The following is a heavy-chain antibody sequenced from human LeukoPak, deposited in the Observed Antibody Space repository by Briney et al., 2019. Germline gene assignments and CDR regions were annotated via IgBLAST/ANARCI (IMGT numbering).Heavy chain of an antibody. CDR3: ARAYSDYGNDAFDI. D-gene: IGHD5-12*01. CDR1: GGSISSYY. Sequence: SETLSLTCTVSGGSISSYYWSWIRQPAGKGLEWIGYSHYTGSSNYNPPLKSRVTISVDTSKNQFSLKLSSVTAADTAVYYCARAYSDYGNDAFDIWGQGTMVTVS. J-gene: IGHJ3*02. CDR2: SHYTGSS. V-gene: IGHV4-59*01.